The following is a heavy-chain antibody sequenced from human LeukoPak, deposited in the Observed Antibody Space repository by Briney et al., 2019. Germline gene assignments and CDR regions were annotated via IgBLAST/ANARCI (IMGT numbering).Heavy chain of an antibody. CDR1: GVSISSSDYY. J-gene: IGHJ4*02. CDR3: ARTSTVTTVFDY. D-gene: IGHD4-11*01. Sequence: SETLSLTCTVSGVSISSSDYYWSWVRQPPGKGLEWIGYIYYSGSTYYNPSLKSRVTISVDTSKNQFSLKLSSVTAADTAVYYCARTSTVTTVFDYWGQGTLVTVSS. V-gene: IGHV4-30-4*02. CDR2: IYYSGST.